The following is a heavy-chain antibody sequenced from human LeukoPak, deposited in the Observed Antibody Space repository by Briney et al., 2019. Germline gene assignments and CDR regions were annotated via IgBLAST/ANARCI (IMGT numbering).Heavy chain of an antibody. V-gene: IGHV3-7*03. CDR2: IKQDGSEK. D-gene: IGHD1-26*01. CDR3: ASNGGATRKWELPREVDY. CDR1: GFTFSSYW. Sequence: GGSLRLSCAASGFTFSSYWMSWVRQAPGKGLEWVANIKQDGSEKYYVDSVKGRFTISRDNAKNSLYLQMNSLRAEDTAVYYCASNGGATRKWELPREVDYWGQGTLVTVSS. J-gene: IGHJ4*02.